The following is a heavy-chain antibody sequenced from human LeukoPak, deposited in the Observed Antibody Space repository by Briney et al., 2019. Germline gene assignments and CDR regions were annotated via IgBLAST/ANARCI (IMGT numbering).Heavy chain of an antibody. J-gene: IGHJ4*02. D-gene: IGHD6-19*01. CDR1: GGSISSYY. V-gene: IGHV4-59*01. Sequence: SETLSLTCTVSGGSISSYYWSWVRQPPGKGLEWIGYIYYSGSTNYKPSLKSRVTISVDTSKNQFSLKLSSVTAADTAVYYCARSTYSSGWYDYWGQGTLVTVSS. CDR3: ARSTYSSGWYDY. CDR2: IYYSGST.